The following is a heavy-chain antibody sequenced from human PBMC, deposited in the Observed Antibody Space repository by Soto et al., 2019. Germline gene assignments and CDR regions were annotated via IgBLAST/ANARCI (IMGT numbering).Heavy chain of an antibody. CDR1: GGTFSSYA. J-gene: IGHJ4*02. D-gene: IGHD3-3*01. V-gene: IGHV1-69*13. CDR3: ARVPKDFWSGYPPMYYFDY. CDR2: IIPIFGTA. Sequence: GASVKVSCKASGGTFSSYAISWVRQAPGQGLEWMGGIIPIFGTANYAQKFQGRVTITADESTSTAYMELSSLRSEDTAVYYCARVPKDFWSGYPPMYYFDYWGQGTLVTVSS.